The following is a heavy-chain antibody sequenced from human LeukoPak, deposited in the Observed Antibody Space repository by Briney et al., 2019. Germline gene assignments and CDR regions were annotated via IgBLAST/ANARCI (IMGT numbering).Heavy chain of an antibody. D-gene: IGHD5-18*01. V-gene: IGHV4-59*01. CDR2: VYNSGST. CDR3: ARRDTASDFDY. Sequence: SETLSLTYTVSGGSISSYYWSGIRQPPGKGLEWIGYVYNSGSTNYNPSLKSRVTISVDTSKNQLSLRLRSVTAADTAVYYCARRDTASDFDYWGQGTLVTVSS. J-gene: IGHJ4*02. CDR1: GGSISSYY.